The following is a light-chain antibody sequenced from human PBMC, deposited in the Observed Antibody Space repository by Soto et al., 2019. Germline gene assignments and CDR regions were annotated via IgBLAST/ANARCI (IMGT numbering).Light chain of an antibody. CDR3: QPWVATGIVV. V-gene: IGLV4-69*01. J-gene: IGLJ2*01. CDR2: LKSDGSH. CDR1: SGHSSYA. Sequence: QSVLTQSPSASASLGASVKVTCTLSSGHSSYAIAWHQQQPEKGPRYLMKLKSDGSHSKGDGIPDRFSGSSSGAERYLTISTLQSEEEADYYCQPWVATGIVVFGGGTKLTVL.